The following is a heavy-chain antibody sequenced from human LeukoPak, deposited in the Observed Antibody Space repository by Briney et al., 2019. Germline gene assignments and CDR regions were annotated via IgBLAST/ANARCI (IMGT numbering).Heavy chain of an antibody. CDR1: GGSISSSSYY. V-gene: IGHV4-39*01. J-gene: IGHJ3*02. CDR2: IYYSGST. D-gene: IGHD3-22*01. Sequence: SETLSLTCTVSGGSISSSSYYWGWIRQPPGKGLEWIGSIYYSGSTYYNPSLKSRVTISVDTSKNQFSLKLSSVTAADTAVYYCARLLITMIDLEPDAFDIWGQGTMVTVSS. CDR3: ARLLITMIDLEPDAFDI.